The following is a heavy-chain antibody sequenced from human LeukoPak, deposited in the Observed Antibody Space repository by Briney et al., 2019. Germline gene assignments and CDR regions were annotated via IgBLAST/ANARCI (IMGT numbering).Heavy chain of an antibody. J-gene: IGHJ6*03. CDR3: TTDPPPWFRVPTGGYYTDV. V-gene: IGHV3-15*01. CDR2: IKSKTDGGTT. CDR1: GFTFSNAW. Sequence: GGSLRLSCAASGFTFSNAWMSWVRQAPGKGLEWVGRIKSKTDGGTTDYAAPVKGRFTISRDDSKNTLYLQMNSLKTEDTAVYYCTTDPPPWFRVPTGGYYTDVWGKGTTVTVSS. D-gene: IGHD2-2*01.